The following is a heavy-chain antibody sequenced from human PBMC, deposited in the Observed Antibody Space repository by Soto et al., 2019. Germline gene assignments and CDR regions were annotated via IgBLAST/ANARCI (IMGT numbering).Heavy chain of an antibody. Sequence: QVQLVESGGGVVQPGRSLRLSCAASGFTFSSSGMHWVHQAPGKGLEWVAVISYDGSNKFYADSVKGRFTISRDNFRNTLYLQMNSLRAEDTAVYYCAKEFHSWNYFDYWGQGTLVTVSS. J-gene: IGHJ4*02. CDR1: GFTFSSSG. V-gene: IGHV3-30*18. CDR2: ISYDGSNK. D-gene: IGHD1-20*01. CDR3: AKEFHSWNYFDY.